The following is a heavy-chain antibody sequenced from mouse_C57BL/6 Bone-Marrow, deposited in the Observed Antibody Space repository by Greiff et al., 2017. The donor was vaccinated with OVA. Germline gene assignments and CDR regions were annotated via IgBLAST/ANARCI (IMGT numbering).Heavy chain of an antibody. D-gene: IGHD1-1*01. CDR1: GYTFTDYY. Sequence: EVQLQQSGPELVKPGASVKISCKASGYTFTDYYMNWVKQSHGKSLEWIGDINPNNGGTSYNQKFKGKATLTVDKSSSTAYMELRSLTSEDSAVYYCARERIYYYGRWYFDVWGTGTTVTVSS. CDR3: ARERIYYYGRWYFDV. J-gene: IGHJ1*03. CDR2: INPNNGGT. V-gene: IGHV1-26*01.